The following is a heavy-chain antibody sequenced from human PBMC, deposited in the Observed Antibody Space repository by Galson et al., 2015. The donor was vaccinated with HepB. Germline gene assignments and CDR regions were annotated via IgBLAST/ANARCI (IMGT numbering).Heavy chain of an antibody. V-gene: IGHV3-21*01. Sequence: SLRLSCAASGFTFSSYNMNWVRQAPGKGLEWVSSISSSSDYIYYADSVKGRFTISRDNAKNSLFLQMNNLRDEDTAVYYCARVKHYDKSGYLFWGQGTLVTVSS. CDR2: ISSSSDYI. D-gene: IGHD3-22*01. CDR1: GFTFSSYN. J-gene: IGHJ4*02. CDR3: ARVKHYDKSGYLF.